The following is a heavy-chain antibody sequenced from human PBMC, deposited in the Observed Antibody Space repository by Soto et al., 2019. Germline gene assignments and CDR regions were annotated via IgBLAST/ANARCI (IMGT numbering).Heavy chain of an antibody. CDR2: IDTDGGGT. CDR1: GFTFRSHR. D-gene: IGHD4-17*01. V-gene: IGHV3-74*01. CDR3: ATVFDV. J-gene: IGHJ4*02. Sequence: EVQLVESGGGLVQPGGSLRVPCAASGFTFRSHRIHWVRQAPGKGLEWVSRIDTDGGGTSYADSVKGRFTISTDNAENTVYLQMNGRRVEDTAVYYCATVFDVWGQGTLVTVSS.